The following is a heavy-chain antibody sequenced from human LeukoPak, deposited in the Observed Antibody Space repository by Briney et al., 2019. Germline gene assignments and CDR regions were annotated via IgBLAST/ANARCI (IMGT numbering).Heavy chain of an antibody. V-gene: IGHV3-74*01. CDR3: ARDYYYGMDV. CDR2: INPDGITT. CDR1: GFTFSTYW. Sequence: GGSLRLSCAASGFTFSTYWMHWVRQAPGKGLEWVSRINPDGITTTCADSVKGRFTISRDDAKNTLFLQMNSLRAEDTAVYYCARDYYYGMDVWGQGTTITVSS. J-gene: IGHJ6*02.